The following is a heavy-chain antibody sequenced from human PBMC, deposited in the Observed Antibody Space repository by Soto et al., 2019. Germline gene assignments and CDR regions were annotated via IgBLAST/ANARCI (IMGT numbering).Heavy chain of an antibody. CDR3: AREMTAAGTGWFDP. V-gene: IGHV1-8*02. D-gene: IGHD6-13*01. Sequence: QVQLVQSGAEVKKPGASVKVSCKASGYTFTSYHINWVRQATGQGLEWMGWMNTNSGNTGYAQKFQGRVTMARNTSISTAYMGLSSLRSEDTAVYYCAREMTAAGTGWFDPWGQGTLVTVSP. CDR2: MNTNSGNT. CDR1: GYTFTSYH. J-gene: IGHJ5*02.